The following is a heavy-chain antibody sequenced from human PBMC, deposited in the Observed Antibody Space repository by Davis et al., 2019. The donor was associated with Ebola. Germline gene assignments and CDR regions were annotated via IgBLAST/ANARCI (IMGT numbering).Heavy chain of an antibody. D-gene: IGHD6-6*01. CDR2: ISSSSSYI. Sequence: GESLKISCAASGFTFGDSYMSWVRQAPGKGLEWVSSISSSSSYIYYADSVKGRFTISRDNAKNSLYLQMNSLRAEDTAVYYCARTAAPGDYYYGMDVWGQGTTVTVSS. CDR3: ARTAAPGDYYYGMDV. CDR1: GFTFGDSY. V-gene: IGHV3-21*01. J-gene: IGHJ6*02.